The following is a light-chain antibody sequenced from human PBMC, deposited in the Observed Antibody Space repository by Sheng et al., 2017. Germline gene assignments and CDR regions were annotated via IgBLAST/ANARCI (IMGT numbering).Light chain of an antibody. J-gene: IGLJ2*01. Sequence: QSALTQPASVSGSPGQSITISCTGTSSDVGGYNYVSWYQQHPGKAPKLMLYDVSNRPSGVSNRFSGSKSGNTASLTISGLQSDDEADYYCTSYKNYNTLVFGGGTKLTVL. CDR1: SSDVGGYNY. CDR2: DVS. CDR3: TSYKNYNTLV. V-gene: IGLV2-14*03.